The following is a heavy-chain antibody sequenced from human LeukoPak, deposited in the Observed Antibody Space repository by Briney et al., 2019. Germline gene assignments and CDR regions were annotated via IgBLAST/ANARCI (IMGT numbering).Heavy chain of an antibody. J-gene: IGHJ3*02. CDR1: GFTFSSYW. V-gene: IGHV3-23*01. Sequence: GRSLRLSCAASGFTFSSYWMHWVRQVPGKGLEWVSAISGSGGSTYYADSVKGRFTISRDNSKNTLYLQMNSLRAEDTAVYYCAKDRRSSSWDDAFDIWGQGTMVTVSS. CDR3: AKDRRSSSWDDAFDI. D-gene: IGHD6-13*01. CDR2: ISGSGGST.